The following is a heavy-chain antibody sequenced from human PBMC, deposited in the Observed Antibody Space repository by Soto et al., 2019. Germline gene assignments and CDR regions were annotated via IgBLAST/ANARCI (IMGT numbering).Heavy chain of an antibody. CDR3: ARDHEDYSNYAARYYYGMDV. D-gene: IGHD4-4*01. V-gene: IGHV3-23*01. CDR2: ISANGAAT. CDR1: GSTVRTYA. J-gene: IGHJ6*02. Sequence: GGSLRLSCAASGSTVRTYAMTWVRQAPGKGLEWVSTISANGAATYYADSVRGRFTISRDNSKDTLYLQMNSLRAEDTAVYYCARDHEDYSNYAARYYYGMDVWGQGTTVTVSS.